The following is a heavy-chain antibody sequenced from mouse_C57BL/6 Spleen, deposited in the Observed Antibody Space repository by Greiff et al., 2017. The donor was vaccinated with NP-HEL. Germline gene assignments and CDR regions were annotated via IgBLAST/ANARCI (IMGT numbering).Heavy chain of an antibody. V-gene: IGHV1-39*01. CDR3: ARCDDGYYMYYFDY. Sequence: VQLKESGPELVKPGASVKISCKASGYSFTDYNMNWVKQSNGKSLEWIGVINPNYGTTSYNQKFKGKATLTVDQSSSTAYMQLNILTSEDSAVYYCARCDDGYYMYYFDYWGQGTTLTVSS. J-gene: IGHJ2*01. CDR2: INPNYGTT. CDR1: GYSFTDYN. D-gene: IGHD2-3*01.